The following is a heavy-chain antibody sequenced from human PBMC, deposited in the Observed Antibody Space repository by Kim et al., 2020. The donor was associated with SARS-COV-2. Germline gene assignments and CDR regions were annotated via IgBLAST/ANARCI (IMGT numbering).Heavy chain of an antibody. V-gene: IGHV3-20*03. J-gene: IGHJ6*02. Sequence: VKGRFTIPRDNAKNALYLQMSSLRAEETALYYCATLVGATPDYYCYYGMDVWGQGTTVTVSS. CDR3: ATLVGATPDYYCYYGMDV. D-gene: IGHD1-26*01.